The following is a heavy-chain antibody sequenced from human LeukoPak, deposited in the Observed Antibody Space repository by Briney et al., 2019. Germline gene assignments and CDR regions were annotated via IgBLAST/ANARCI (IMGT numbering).Heavy chain of an antibody. CDR1: GFTFSSYG. J-gene: IGHJ4*02. D-gene: IGHD3-10*01. V-gene: IGHV3-30*18. CDR2: ISYDGSNK. Sequence: PGRSLRLSCAASGFTFSSYGMHWARQAPGKGLEWVAVISYDGSNKYYADSVKGRFTISRDNSKNTLYLQMNSLRAEDTAVYYCAKSPRGSGGSFFDYWGQGTLVTVSS. CDR3: AKSPRGSGGSFFDY.